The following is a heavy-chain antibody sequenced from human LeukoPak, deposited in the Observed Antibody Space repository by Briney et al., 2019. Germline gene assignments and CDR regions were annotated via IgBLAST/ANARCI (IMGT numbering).Heavy chain of an antibody. CDR1: GFTFSSSA. Sequence: GGSLRLSCAASGFTFSSSAMSWVRQAPGKGLEWVSAISNNGGYTYYADSVQGRFTISRDNTKSTLCLQMNSLRAEDTAVYYCARAPKKYDFWSGYLGYYYYGMDVWGQGTTVTVSS. CDR3: ARAPKKYDFWSGYLGYYYYGMDV. D-gene: IGHD3-3*01. V-gene: IGHV3-23*01. CDR2: ISNNGGYT. J-gene: IGHJ6*02.